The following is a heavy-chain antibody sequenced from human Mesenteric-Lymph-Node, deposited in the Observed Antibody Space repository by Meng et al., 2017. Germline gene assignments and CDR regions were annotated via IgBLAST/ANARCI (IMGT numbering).Heavy chain of an antibody. CDR3: ASLMTAYSY. CDR2: IFHTGST. Sequence: QEWCPGLVRPSGPLALTCVVSGGAIRSTNWWSWVRQPPGKGLEWLGEIFHTGSTSYSPSLKSRLIMSVDTSKNQLSLNLTSVTAADTAVYYCASLMTAYSYWGQGTLVTVSS. D-gene: IGHD2-21*02. CDR1: GGAIRSTNW. J-gene: IGHJ4*02. V-gene: IGHV4-4*02.